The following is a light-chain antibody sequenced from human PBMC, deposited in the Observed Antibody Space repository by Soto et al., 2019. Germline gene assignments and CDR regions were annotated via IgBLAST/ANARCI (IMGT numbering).Light chain of an antibody. CDR3: QQRHGWPV. V-gene: IGKV3D-11*01. CDR2: DAS. J-gene: IGKJ4*01. Sequence: VLTQSPDTVSLSPGETATLSCRASRDVSIYIAWYQKKTGQPPRLVVYDASKRATGAPARFSGSGSGSHFTLTITNLEPEDVCVYYCQQRHGWPVFGGGTKVEI. CDR1: RDVSIY.